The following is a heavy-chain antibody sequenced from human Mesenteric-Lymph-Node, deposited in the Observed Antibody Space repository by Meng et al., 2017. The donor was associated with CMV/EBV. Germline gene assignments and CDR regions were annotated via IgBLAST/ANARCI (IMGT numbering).Heavy chain of an antibody. CDR2: ISSDGSNK. CDR1: GFTFDDFA. D-gene: IGHD3-3*01. J-gene: IGHJ4*02. Sequence: GESLKISCETSGFTFDDFAMHWVRQAPGKGLEWVALISSDGSNKYYADSVKGRFTISRDNSKNALYLQMNSLRAEDTAVYYCARDHGPRYFWSGYPHGYFDYWGQGTLVTVSS. V-gene: IGHV3-30*04. CDR3: ARDHGPRYFWSGYPHGYFDY.